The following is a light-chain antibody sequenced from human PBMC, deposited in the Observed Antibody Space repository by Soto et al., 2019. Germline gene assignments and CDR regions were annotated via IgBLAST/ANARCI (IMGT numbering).Light chain of an antibody. CDR1: SSNIGAGHD. CDR2: GNT. Sequence: QSVLTQPPSMSGAPGQRVTISCTGSSSNIGAGHDVHWYQQLPGTAPKLLIYGNTNRPSGVPDRFSGSKSGTSASLAVTGLQAEDEADYYRQSYDNSLSGYVFGSGTKVTVL. CDR3: QSYDNSLSGYV. J-gene: IGLJ1*01. V-gene: IGLV1-40*01.